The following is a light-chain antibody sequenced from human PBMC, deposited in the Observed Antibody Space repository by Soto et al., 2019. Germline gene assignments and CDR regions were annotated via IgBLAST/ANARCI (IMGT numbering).Light chain of an antibody. CDR3: QQSYSTPRT. CDR2: AAS. V-gene: IGKV1-39*01. Sequence: DIQMTQSPSSLSASVGDRVTITCRASQSISSYLNWYQQKPGKAPKLLIYAASSLQSGVPSRFSGSGSWTDFTLTISSLQPEDFATCYCQQSYSTPRTFGQGTKVEIK. CDR1: QSISSY. J-gene: IGKJ1*01.